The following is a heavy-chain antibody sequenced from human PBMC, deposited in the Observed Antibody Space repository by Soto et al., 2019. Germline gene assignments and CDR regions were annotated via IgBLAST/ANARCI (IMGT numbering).Heavy chain of an antibody. CDR1: GFSLSTSGGG. CDR2: IFWDDDK. J-gene: IGHJ4*02. Sequence: QITVKESGPTLVKATQSLTLTCTFSGFSLSTSGGGVGWILQPQGKAPEWLAVIFWDDDKAYSPSLKSRLTITKDTSNNQVALTMTHMDPVDTATYVWAHTTVTHWRGPHFDFWGQGHLVTVSS. CDR3: AHTTVTHWRGPHFDF. D-gene: IGHD4-17*01. V-gene: IGHV2-5*02.